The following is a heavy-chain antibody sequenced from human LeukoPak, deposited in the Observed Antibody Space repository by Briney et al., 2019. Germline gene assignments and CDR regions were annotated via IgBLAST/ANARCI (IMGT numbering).Heavy chain of an antibody. CDR3: ARDVGCSSTSCSHFDY. CDR2: ISAYNGNT. J-gene: IGHJ4*02. CDR1: GYTFTGYY. D-gene: IGHD2-2*01. V-gene: IGHV1-18*04. Sequence: ASVKVSCKASGYTFTGYYMHWVRQAPGQGLEWMGWISAYNGNTNYAQKLQGRVTMTTDTSTSTAYMELRSLRSDDTAVYYCARDVGCSSTSCSHFDYWGQGTLVTVSS.